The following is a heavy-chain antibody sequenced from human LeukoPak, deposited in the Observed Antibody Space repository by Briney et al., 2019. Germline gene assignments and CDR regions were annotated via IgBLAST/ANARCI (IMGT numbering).Heavy chain of an antibody. Sequence: GGSLRLSCAASGFTFSSYDMHWVRQATGKGLEWVSAIGTAGDTYYPGSVKGRFTISRENAKNSLYLQMNSLRAGDTAVYYCVRFRRDYYYGLDVWGQGTTVTVSS. V-gene: IGHV3-13*01. J-gene: IGHJ6*02. CDR1: GFTFSSYD. CDR2: IGTAGDT. CDR3: VRFRRDYYYGLDV.